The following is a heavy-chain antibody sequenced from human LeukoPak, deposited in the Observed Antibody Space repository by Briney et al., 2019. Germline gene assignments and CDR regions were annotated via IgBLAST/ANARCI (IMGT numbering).Heavy chain of an antibody. J-gene: IGHJ5*02. CDR3: ARVGSTPAKFDP. D-gene: IGHD2-2*01. Sequence: SEPLSLTCAVSGVSFGRYSWTWIRQSPGKGLEGIGEINFSGYTKYNPSLKSRVTMSVDTSKNQFSLKLASVTAADTAIYFCARVGSTPAKFDPWGQGTLVTVSS. CDR2: INFSGYT. V-gene: IGHV4-34*01. CDR1: GVSFGRYS.